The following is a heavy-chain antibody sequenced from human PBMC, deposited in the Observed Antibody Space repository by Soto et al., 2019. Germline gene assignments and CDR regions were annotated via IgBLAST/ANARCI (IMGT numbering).Heavy chain of an antibody. V-gene: IGHV4-34*01. CDR3: ARGGYGSGSYHPPLFDY. Sequence: SETLSLTCAVYGGSFSGYYWNWIRQPPGKGLEWIGEINHSGSTNYNPSLKSRVTIAVDTSMTQFSLRLNSVTAADTAVYYCARGGYGSGSYHPPLFDYWGHGAMVTVSS. J-gene: IGHJ4*01. CDR2: INHSGST. CDR1: GGSFSGYY. D-gene: IGHD3-10*01.